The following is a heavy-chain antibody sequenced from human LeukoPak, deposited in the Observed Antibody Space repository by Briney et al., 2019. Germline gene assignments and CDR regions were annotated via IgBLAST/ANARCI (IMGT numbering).Heavy chain of an antibody. Sequence: SVKVSCKASAYTFTGYYIHWVRQAPGQGLEWMGWINPNSGGANYAQQFQDRVTMTRDTSITTAYMELSRLRSDDTAVHYCARDYYGSGTYRRGDWFDPWGQGTLVTVSS. J-gene: IGHJ5*02. CDR3: ARDYYGSGTYRRGDWFDP. CDR1: AYTFTGYY. V-gene: IGHV1-2*02. CDR2: INPNSGGA. D-gene: IGHD3-10*01.